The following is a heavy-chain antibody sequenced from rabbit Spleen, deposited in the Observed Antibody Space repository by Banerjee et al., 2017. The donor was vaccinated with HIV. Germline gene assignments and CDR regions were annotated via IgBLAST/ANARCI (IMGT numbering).Heavy chain of an antibody. V-gene: IGHV1S45*01. CDR2: IYNGDGST. J-gene: IGHJ6*01. CDR3: ARDTGSSFSSYGMDL. D-gene: IGHD8-1*01. Sequence: QEQLVESGGGLVKPGASLTLTCTASGFSFSSRYWICWVRQAPGKGPEWIACIYNGDGSTYYASWAKGRFTCSKTSSTTVTLQMTSLTVADTATYFCARDTGSSFSSYGMDLWGPGTLVTVS. CDR1: GFSFSSRYW.